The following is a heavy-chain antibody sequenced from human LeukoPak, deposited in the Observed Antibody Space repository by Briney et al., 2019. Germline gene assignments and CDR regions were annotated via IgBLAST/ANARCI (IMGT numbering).Heavy chain of an antibody. CDR3: GRVSCGGNCYSLIGTFDI. Sequence: GASVKVSCKASGGTFKNYAISGVRQAPGQGLEWMRGILPIFGTTNYAQKFQARVTITADESTSTAYMKMSSLRSEDTAVYYCGRVSCGGNCYSLIGTFDIWGQGTMVTVSS. D-gene: IGHD2-15*01. J-gene: IGHJ3*02. CDR1: GGTFKNYA. CDR2: ILPIFGTT. V-gene: IGHV1-69*13.